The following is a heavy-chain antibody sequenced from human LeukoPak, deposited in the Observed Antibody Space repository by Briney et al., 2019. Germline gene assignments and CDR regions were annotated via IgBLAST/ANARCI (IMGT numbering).Heavy chain of an antibody. CDR3: AKDLEGSGSYYPPLGLYGMDV. V-gene: IGHV3-23*01. J-gene: IGHJ6*02. CDR2: ISGSGGST. Sequence: PGGSLRLSCAASGFTFSSYWMSWVRQAPGKGLEWVSAISGSGGSTYYADSVKGRFTISRDNSKNTLYLQMNSLRAEDAAVYYCAKDLEGSGSYYPPLGLYGMDVWGQGTTVTVSS. CDR1: GFTFSSYW. D-gene: IGHD3-10*01.